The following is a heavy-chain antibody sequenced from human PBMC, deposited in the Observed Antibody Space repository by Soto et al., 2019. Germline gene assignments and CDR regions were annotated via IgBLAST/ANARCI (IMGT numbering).Heavy chain of an antibody. V-gene: IGHV5-51*01. CDR2: IYPGDSDT. CDR1: GYSFVSYW. J-gene: IGHJ6*02. CDR3: ARTRSFTLGFYYDGMDV. Sequence: GESLKISFQGSGYSFVSYWIGWVRQMPGKDLEWMGIIYPGDSDTRYSPSFQGQVTISADKSLRTAYLQWTSLKASDTALYYCARTRSFTLGFYYDGMDVWGQGTTVTVSS. D-gene: IGHD6-6*01.